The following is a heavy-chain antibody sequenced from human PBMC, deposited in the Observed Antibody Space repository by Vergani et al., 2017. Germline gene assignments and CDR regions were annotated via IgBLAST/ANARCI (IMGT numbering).Heavy chain of an antibody. CDR2: IYYSGST. CDR1: GGSISSYY. D-gene: IGHD2-15*01. Sequence: QVQLQESGPGLVKPSETLSLTCTVSGGSISSYYWSWIRQPPGKGLEWIGYIYYSGSTNYNPSLKSRVTISVDTSKNQFSLKLSSVTAADTAVYYCASPTCSGGSCYGGRFDYWGQGTLVTVSS. J-gene: IGHJ4*02. CDR3: ASPTCSGGSCYGGRFDY. V-gene: IGHV4-59*12.